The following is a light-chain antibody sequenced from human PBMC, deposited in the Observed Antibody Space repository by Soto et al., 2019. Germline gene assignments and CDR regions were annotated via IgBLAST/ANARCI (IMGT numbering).Light chain of an antibody. CDR2: GAS. CDR1: QSVNSNY. Sequence: EIVLTQSPGTLSLSPGDRATLSCRASQSVNSNYLAWYQRKPGQAPRLLIYGASNRATDIPYRFSASGSGTDVTLTITRLEAEDVAVYYFQQYDSTPPTFGQGTKVEVK. J-gene: IGKJ1*01. CDR3: QQYDSTPPT. V-gene: IGKV3-20*01.